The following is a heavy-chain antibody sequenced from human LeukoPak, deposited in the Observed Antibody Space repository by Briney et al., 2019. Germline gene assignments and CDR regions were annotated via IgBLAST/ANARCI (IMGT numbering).Heavy chain of an antibody. CDR2: FDPEDGET. J-gene: IGHJ4*02. Sequence: ASVKVSCKVSGYTLTELSMHWVRQAPGKGLEWMGGFDPEDGETIYAQKFQGRVTTTEDTSTDTAYMELSSLRSEDTAVYYCAAPTVPGGAMNFDYWGQGTLVTVSS. CDR3: AAPTVPGGAMNFDY. D-gene: IGHD3-16*01. CDR1: GYTLTELS. V-gene: IGHV1-24*01.